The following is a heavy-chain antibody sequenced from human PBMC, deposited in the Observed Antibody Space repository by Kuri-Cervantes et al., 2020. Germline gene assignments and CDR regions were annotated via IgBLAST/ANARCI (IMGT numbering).Heavy chain of an antibody. J-gene: IGHJ3*02. CDR3: ARALNQRGYSGYDKSANAFDI. CDR1: GGSFSNYY. CDR2: ISYSGST. Sequence: GSLRLSCTVSGGSFSNYYWNFIRQPPGKGLEWIGYISYSGSTKYNPSLKSRVTISVDKSKNQFSLKLSSVTAADTAVYYCARALNQRGYSGYDKSANAFDIWGQGTMVTVSS. D-gene: IGHD5-12*01. V-gene: IGHV4-59*12.